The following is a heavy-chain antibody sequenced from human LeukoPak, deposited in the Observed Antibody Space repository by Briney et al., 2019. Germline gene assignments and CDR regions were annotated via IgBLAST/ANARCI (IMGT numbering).Heavy chain of an antibody. CDR2: ISGSGGST. D-gene: IGHD3-22*01. J-gene: IGHJ4*02. CDR3: AKDDSSGYYYDYFDY. V-gene: IGHV3-23*01. CDR1: GFTFSSYA. Sequence: PGASLRLSCAASGFTFSSYAMSWVRQAPGKGLEWVSAISGSGGSTYYADSVKGRFTISRDNSKNTLYLQMNSLRAEDTAVYYCAKDDSSGYYYDYFDYWSQGTLVTVSS.